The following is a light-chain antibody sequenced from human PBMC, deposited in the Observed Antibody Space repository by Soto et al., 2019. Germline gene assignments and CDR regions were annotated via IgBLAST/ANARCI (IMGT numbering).Light chain of an antibody. J-gene: IGKJ5*01. CDR3: MQALQTPVT. V-gene: IGKV2-28*01. Sequence: DIVMTQSPLSLPVTPGEPASISCRSSQSLLHTIGYNHLDWYLQKPGQSPQLLIYLGSNRASGVSDRFSGSGSGTDFTLKISRVEAEDVGVYYCMQALQTPVTFGQGTRLEIK. CDR1: QSLLHTIGYNH. CDR2: LGS.